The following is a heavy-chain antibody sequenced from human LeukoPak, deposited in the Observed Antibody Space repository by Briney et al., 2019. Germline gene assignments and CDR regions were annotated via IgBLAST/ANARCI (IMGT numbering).Heavy chain of an antibody. CDR1: GGSITRSSYY. CDR3: ARHDLHSSSWYYFDY. J-gene: IGHJ4*02. CDR2: IYYSGST. V-gene: IGHV4-39*01. D-gene: IGHD6-13*01. Sequence: SETLSLTCTVSGGSITRSSYYWGWIRQPPGKGLEWIGTIYYSGSTYYNPSLKSRVTISVDTPKNQFSLELSSVTAADTAVYYCARHDLHSSSWYYFDYWGQGTLVTVSS.